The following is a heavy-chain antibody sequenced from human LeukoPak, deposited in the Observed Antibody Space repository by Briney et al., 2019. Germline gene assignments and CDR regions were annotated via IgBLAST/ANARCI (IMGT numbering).Heavy chain of an antibody. CDR3: AVTTVTEYNWFDP. J-gene: IGHJ5*02. Sequence: SVKVSCKASGGTFSSYAISWVRQAPGQGLEWMGGIIPIFGTANYAQKFQGRVTITADESTSTAYMELSSLRSEDTAVYYCAVTTVTEYNWFDPWGQGTLVTVSS. D-gene: IGHD4-17*01. V-gene: IGHV1-69*01. CDR1: GGTFSSYA. CDR2: IIPIFGTA.